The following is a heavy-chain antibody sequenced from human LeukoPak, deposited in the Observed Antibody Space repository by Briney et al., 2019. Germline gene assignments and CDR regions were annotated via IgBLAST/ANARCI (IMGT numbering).Heavy chain of an antibody. V-gene: IGHV5-51*01. CDR1: GYSFTSYW. CDR3: ARGIYDILTGYYSGFDY. J-gene: IGHJ4*02. CDR2: IYPGDSDT. D-gene: IGHD3-9*01. Sequence: GESLKISCKGSGYSFTSYWIGWVRQMPGKGLEWMGIIYPGDSDTRYSPFFQGQVTISADKSISTAYLQWSSLKASDTAMYYCARGIYDILTGYYSGFDYWGQGTLVTVSS.